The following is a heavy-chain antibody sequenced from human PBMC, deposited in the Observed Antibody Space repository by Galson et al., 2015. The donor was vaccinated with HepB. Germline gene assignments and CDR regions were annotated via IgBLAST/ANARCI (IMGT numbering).Heavy chain of an antibody. CDR2: IRPDGNEK. V-gene: IGHV3-7*03. J-gene: IGHJ6*02. CDR1: RFTFGDHW. CDR3: ARRGTYYDVLTGRYYYYHGMDV. D-gene: IGHD3-9*01. Sequence: SLRLSCAASRFTFGDHWMTWVRQAPGKGLEWVAKIRPDGNEKYYMDSVKGQFTISRDNAKNLLYLQMNSLRDEDTAVYYCARRGTYYDVLTGRYYYYHGMDVWGQGTTVAVSS.